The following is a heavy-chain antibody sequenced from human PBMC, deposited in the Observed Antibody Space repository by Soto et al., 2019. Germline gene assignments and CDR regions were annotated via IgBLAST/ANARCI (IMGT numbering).Heavy chain of an antibody. J-gene: IGHJ6*02. D-gene: IGHD1-1*01. Sequence: QVQLVQSGAEVKKPGASVKVSCKASGYTFSSYGISWVRQAPGQGLEWMGWISAYKGNTNYAQKLQGRVTMTTDTSTSTAYMELRSLRSDDTAVYYCARDLEAGTTAYYYYYGMDVWGQGTTVTVSS. CDR1: GYTFSSYG. V-gene: IGHV1-18*01. CDR3: ARDLEAGTTAYYYYYGMDV. CDR2: ISAYKGNT.